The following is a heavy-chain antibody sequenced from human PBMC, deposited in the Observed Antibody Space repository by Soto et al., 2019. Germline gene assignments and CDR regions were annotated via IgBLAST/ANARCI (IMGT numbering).Heavy chain of an antibody. CDR2: MNPNSGNT. J-gene: IGHJ4*01. CDR3: AEGPRFYGGYCHGF. Sequence: ASVKVSCKASGYTFTSYDINWVRQATGQGLEWMGWMNPNSGNTGYAQKFQGRVTMTRNTSISTAYMELGSLRSEDTAVYYRAEGPRFYGGYCHGFWGQGTLGTVSS. D-gene: IGHD2-21*02. V-gene: IGHV1-8*01. CDR1: GYTFTSYD.